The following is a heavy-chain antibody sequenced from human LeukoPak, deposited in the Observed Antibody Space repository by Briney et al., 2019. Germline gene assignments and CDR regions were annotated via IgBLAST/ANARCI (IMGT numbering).Heavy chain of an antibody. V-gene: IGHV4-59*01. CDR3: ARDRYCGGDCYSYAFDI. Sequence: SETLSLTXTVSGGSISSYYWSSIRQPPGKGLEWLGYIYYSGSTNYNPSLKSRVTISVDTSKNQFSLKLSSVTAADTAVYYCARDRYCGGDCYSYAFDIWGQGTMVTVSS. J-gene: IGHJ3*02. D-gene: IGHD2-21*02. CDR1: GGSISSYY. CDR2: IYYSGST.